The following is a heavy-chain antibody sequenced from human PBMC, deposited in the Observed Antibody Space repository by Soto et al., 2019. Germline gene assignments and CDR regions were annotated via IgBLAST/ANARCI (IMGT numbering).Heavy chain of an antibody. V-gene: IGHV1-8*01. D-gene: IGHD2-2*02. CDR2: VNPKSGNT. Sequence: QVQLVQSGAEVKKPGASVKVSCKASGYSFSTYDINWVRQAAGQGLEWMGWVNPKSGNTDYAQRFRGRVTMTSNTSISTVYMELSALTPEDTSVYCCARPYCDSTSCYTGWFDPWGQGTLVTVSS. J-gene: IGHJ5*02. CDR1: GYSFSTYD. CDR3: ARPYCDSTSCYTGWFDP.